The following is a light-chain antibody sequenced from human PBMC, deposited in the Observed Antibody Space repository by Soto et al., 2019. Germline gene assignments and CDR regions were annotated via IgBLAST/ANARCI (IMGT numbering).Light chain of an antibody. CDR2: AAS. V-gene: IGKV1-9*01. CDR3: QQLNSYPLT. CDR1: QGISSF. J-gene: IGKJ4*01. Sequence: DIQLTQSPSFLSASVGDRVTITCRASQGISSFLAWYQQKPGKAPKLLIYAASTLQSGVPSRFSGSGSGTEFTLTVSSLQPEDFANYFCQQLNSYPLTFGGGTKVEI.